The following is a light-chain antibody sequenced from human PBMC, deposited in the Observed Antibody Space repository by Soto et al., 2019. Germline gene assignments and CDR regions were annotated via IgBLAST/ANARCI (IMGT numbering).Light chain of an antibody. CDR3: SSYTSSSPVV. J-gene: IGLJ2*01. Sequence: QSALTQPASVSGSPGQSITISCTGTSSDVGAYNYVSWYQQHPGKAPKLIISEVSNRPSGVSNRFSGSKSGNTASLTISGLRAEDEVDYYCSSYTSSSPVVFRVGTTLTLL. CDR1: SSDVGAYNY. V-gene: IGLV2-14*01. CDR2: EVS.